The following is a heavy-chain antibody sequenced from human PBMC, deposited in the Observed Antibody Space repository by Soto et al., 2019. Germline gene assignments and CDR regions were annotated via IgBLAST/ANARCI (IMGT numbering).Heavy chain of an antibody. D-gene: IGHD3-22*01. CDR2: IKSKTDGMTT. V-gene: IGHV3-15*01. CDR3: TTTIYYYDSTRFDP. J-gene: IGHJ5*02. Sequence: PGGSLRLSCAASGFTFSNAWMSWVRQAPGKGLEWVGRIKSKTDGMTTDYAAPVKGRFTISRDDSKNTLYLQMNSLKTEDTAVYYCTTTIYYYDSTRFDPWGQGTLVTVSS. CDR1: GFTFSNAW.